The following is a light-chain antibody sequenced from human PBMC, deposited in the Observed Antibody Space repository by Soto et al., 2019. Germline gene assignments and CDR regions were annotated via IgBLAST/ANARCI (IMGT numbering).Light chain of an antibody. CDR2: GAS. CDR1: RSVRSN. CDR3: QHYNNWLGT. J-gene: IGKJ4*01. Sequence: ETMMTQSPDTLSVSLGERATLSCRASRSVRSNLAWYQQKPGQAPRLLIYGASTRATGIPDRFSGSGSGTEFILTISSLQSEDFAVYYCQHYNNWLGTFGGGTKVDIK. V-gene: IGKV3-15*01.